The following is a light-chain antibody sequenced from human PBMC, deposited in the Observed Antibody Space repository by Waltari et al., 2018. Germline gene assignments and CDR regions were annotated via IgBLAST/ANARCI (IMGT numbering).Light chain of an antibody. CDR2: DVR. CDR1: SSDVGFYNY. J-gene: IGLJ3*02. CDR3: NSYAGSSSWV. V-gene: IGLV2-14*01. Sequence: QSALTQPASVSGSPGQSITISCTGTSSDVGFYNYVSWYQQHPGKAPKLIIYDVRERPSGVSVRFSGSKSGNTASLTISGLQAEDESDYYCNSYAGSSSWVFGGGTKLTVL.